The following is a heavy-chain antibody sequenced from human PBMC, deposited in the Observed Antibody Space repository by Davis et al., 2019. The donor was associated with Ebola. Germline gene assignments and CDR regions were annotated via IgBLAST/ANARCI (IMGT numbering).Heavy chain of an antibody. CDR1: GGSFSGYY. CDR3: ARGTSGSSSDYYYYYGMDV. V-gene: IGHV4-34*01. CDR2: INHSGST. Sequence: MPSETLSLTCAVYGGSFSGYYWSWIRQPPGKGLEWIGEINHSGSTNYNPSLKSRVTISVDTSKNQFSLKLSSVTAADTAVYYCARGTSGSSSDYYYYYGMDVWGQGTTVTVSS. D-gene: IGHD6-6*01. J-gene: IGHJ6*02.